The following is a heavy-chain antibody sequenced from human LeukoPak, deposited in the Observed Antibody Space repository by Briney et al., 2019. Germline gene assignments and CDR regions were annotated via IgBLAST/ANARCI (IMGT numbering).Heavy chain of an antibody. V-gene: IGHV3-20*04. CDR3: ARVDSDCSGGSCYTGLFDY. Sequence: SGRSLRLSCAASRFTFDDYAMGWVRQAPGRGLEWVSGINSKGGSIGYADSVKGRFTISRDNAKNSLYLQMNSLRAEDTALYYCARVDSDCSGGSCYTGLFDYWGQGTLVTVSS. CDR2: INSKGGSI. J-gene: IGHJ4*02. D-gene: IGHD2-15*01. CDR1: RFTFDDYA.